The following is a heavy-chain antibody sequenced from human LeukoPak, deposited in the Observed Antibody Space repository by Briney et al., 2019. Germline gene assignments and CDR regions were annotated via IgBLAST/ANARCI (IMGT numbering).Heavy chain of an antibody. CDR1: GGSFCGYY. Sequence: SETLSLTCAVYGGSFCGYYWSWIRQPPGKGLEWIGEINHSGSTNYNPSLKSRVTISVDPSKNQFSLNLSSVTAADTAVYYCARSEFRLNWFDPWGQGTLVTVSS. V-gene: IGHV4-34*01. CDR2: INHSGST. D-gene: IGHD1-14*01. J-gene: IGHJ5*02. CDR3: ARSEFRLNWFDP.